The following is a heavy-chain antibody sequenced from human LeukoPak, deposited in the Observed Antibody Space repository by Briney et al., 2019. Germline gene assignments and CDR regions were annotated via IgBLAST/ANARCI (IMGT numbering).Heavy chain of an antibody. D-gene: IGHD3-16*01. CDR2: INPYSGDT. CDR3: ARLVHSGVGEDDY. V-gene: IGHV1-2*02. Sequence: ASVKVSCKASGYTLTGYYIHWVRQAPGQGLEWMGWINPYSGDTNYAQTFQGRITVTRDTSISTAYMELSRLRSDDTAVYYCARLVHSGVGEDDYWGQGTLVTVSS. CDR1: GYTLTGYY. J-gene: IGHJ4*02.